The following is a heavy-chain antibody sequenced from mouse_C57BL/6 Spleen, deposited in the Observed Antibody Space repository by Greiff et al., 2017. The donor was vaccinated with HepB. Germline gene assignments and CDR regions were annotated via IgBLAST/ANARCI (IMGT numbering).Heavy chain of an antibody. CDR1: GFNIKDDY. J-gene: IGHJ4*01. CDR2: IDPENGDT. CDR3: TITTVVAKGAMDY. V-gene: IGHV14-4*01. D-gene: IGHD1-1*01. Sequence: EVKLMESGAELVRPGASVKLSCTASGFNIKDDYMHWVKQRPEQGLEWIGWIDPENGDTEYASKFQGKATITADTSSNTAYLQLSSLTSEDTSVYYCTITTVVAKGAMDYWGQGTSVTVSS.